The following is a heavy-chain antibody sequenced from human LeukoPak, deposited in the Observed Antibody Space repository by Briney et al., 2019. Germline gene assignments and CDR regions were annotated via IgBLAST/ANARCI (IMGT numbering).Heavy chain of an antibody. CDR1: GGSIRSYY. D-gene: IGHD1-26*01. J-gene: IGHJ4*02. CDR3: ARHLNAGSYPLDH. CDR2: IHDSGST. V-gene: IGHV4-59*08. Sequence: SQTLSLTCTVSGGSIRSYYWSWIRQPPGKGLEWIAHIHDSGSTSYNPPLKWRLTMPVDTPKNHFPHTVMSVTAADTAVFHCARHLNAGSYPLDHWGQGKLVTVSS.